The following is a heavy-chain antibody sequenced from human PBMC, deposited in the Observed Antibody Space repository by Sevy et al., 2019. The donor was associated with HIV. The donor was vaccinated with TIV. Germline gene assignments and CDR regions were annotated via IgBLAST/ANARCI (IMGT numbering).Heavy chain of an antibody. J-gene: IGHJ4*02. V-gene: IGHV3-21*01. CDR2: ISSSSSYI. Sequence: GGSLRLSCAASGFTFSSYSMNWVRQAPGKGLEWVSSISSSSSYIYYADSVKGRFTISRDNAKNSLYLQMNSLRAEDTAVYYWARYYYDSSGYYYQRGYFDYWGQGTLVTVSS. CDR3: ARYYYDSSGYYYQRGYFDY. D-gene: IGHD3-22*01. CDR1: GFTFSSYS.